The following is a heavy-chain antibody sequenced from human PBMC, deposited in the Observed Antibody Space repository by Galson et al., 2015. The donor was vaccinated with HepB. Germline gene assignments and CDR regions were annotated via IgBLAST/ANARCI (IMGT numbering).Heavy chain of an antibody. V-gene: IGHV4-59*01. D-gene: IGHD5-24*01. J-gene: IGHJ4*02. CDR1: GGALSSYL. Sequence: ETLSLTCTVSGGALSSYLWTWIRQPPGKRLEWIGQIYHSGDANYNPSFKSRVTMSVDTSKNQFSLKLSSVTAADTATYYCARDWIRDGASYYFDYWGQGTLVTVSS. CDR2: IYHSGDA. CDR3: ARDWIRDGASYYFDY.